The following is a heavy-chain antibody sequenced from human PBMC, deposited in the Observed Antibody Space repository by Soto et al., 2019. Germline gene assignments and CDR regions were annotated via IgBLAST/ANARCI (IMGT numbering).Heavy chain of an antibody. J-gene: IGHJ3*01. CDR3: ARGKYPGSVDV. CDR1: GFTFSDYY. Sequence: QMQLVESGGGLVRSGGSLKLSCVSSGFTFSDYYMHWMRQAPGKGLEWISYISGPSSVISYADSVKGRFTISRDNARDSLFLQVNNLRAEDTALYYCARGKYPGSVDVWGQGTMVTVSS. V-gene: IGHV3-11*01. CDR2: ISGPSSVI.